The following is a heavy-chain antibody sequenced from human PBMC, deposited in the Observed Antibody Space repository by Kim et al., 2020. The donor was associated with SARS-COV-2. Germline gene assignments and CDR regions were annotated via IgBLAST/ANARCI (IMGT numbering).Heavy chain of an antibody. Sequence: DHPSLKSRVTISVDKSKNQFSLKLSSVTAADTAVYYCARSSMVQRWFDPWGQGTLVTVSS. V-gene: IGHV4-4*02. CDR3: ARSSMVQRWFDP. D-gene: IGHD3-10*01. J-gene: IGHJ5*02.